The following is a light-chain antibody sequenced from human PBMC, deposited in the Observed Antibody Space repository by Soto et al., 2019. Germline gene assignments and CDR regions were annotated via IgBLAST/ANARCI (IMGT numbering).Light chain of an antibody. CDR2: DAS. Sequence: AIQLTQSPSSLSASVGDRVSITCRASQGISSALAWYQHKPGKPPKILIYDASSLQSGVPSRFSGNESGTEFPPPLSRLEPEEFANFFLQQLKSYPFTFGQGTRLEIK. J-gene: IGKJ5*01. CDR3: QLKSYPFT. CDR1: QGISSA. V-gene: IGKV1-13*02.